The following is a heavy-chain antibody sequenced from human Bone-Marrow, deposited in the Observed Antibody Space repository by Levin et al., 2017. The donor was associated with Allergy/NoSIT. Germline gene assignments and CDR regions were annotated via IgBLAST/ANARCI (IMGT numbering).Heavy chain of an antibody. V-gene: IGHV3-21*01. CDR3: ARDPRVAPVTPSGTWFDP. CDR1: GFTFSNYA. Sequence: PGGSLRLSCAASGFTFSNYAMNWVRQAPGKGLEWVSFISGGNYKYYADSVKGRFTISRDNANKSLYLQMNSLRAEDTAVYYCARDPRVAPVTPSGTWFDPWGQGTLVTVSS. CDR2: ISGGNYK. D-gene: IGHD4-23*01. J-gene: IGHJ5*02.